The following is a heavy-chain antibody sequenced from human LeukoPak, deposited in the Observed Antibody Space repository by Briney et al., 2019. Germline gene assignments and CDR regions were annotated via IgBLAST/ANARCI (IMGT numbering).Heavy chain of an antibody. CDR2: ISAYNGNT. Sequence: GASVNPSCKASGYTFTSYGISWVRQAPGQGLEWMGWISAYNGNTNYAQKLQGRVTMTTDTSTSTAYMELRSLRSDDTAVYYCARVDSGSYYLYYYCMDVWGQGTTVTVSS. D-gene: IGHD1-26*01. CDR1: GYTFTSYG. V-gene: IGHV1-18*01. CDR3: ARVDSGSYYLYYYCMDV. J-gene: IGHJ6*02.